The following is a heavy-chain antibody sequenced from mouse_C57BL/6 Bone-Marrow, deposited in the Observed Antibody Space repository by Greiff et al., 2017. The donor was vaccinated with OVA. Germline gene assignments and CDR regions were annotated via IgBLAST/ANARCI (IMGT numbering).Heavy chain of an antibody. J-gene: IGHJ1*03. D-gene: IGHD4-1*02. V-gene: IGHV1-50*01. CDR3: ARATGTRWYFDV. Sequence: VQLQQSGAELVKPGASVKLSCKASGYTFTSYWMQWVKQRPGQGLEWIGEIDPSDSYTNYNQKFKGKATLTVDTSSSTAYMQLSSLTSEDSAVDYCARATGTRWYFDVWGTGTTVTVSS. CDR1: GYTFTSYW. CDR2: IDPSDSYT.